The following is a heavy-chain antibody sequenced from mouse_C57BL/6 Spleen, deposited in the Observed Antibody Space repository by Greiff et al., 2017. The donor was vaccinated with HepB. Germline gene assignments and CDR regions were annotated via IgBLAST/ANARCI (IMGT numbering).Heavy chain of an antibody. V-gene: IGHV5-17*01. CDR1: GFTFSDYG. D-gene: IGHD2-4*01. CDR2: ISSGSSTI. Sequence: EVKVEESGGGLVKPGGSLKLSCAASGFTFSDYGMHWVRQAPEKGLEWVAYISSGSSTIYYADTVKGRFTISRDNAKNTLFLQMTSLRSEDTAMYYCARVDYAFAYWGQGTLVTVSA. CDR3: ARVDYAFAY. J-gene: IGHJ3*01.